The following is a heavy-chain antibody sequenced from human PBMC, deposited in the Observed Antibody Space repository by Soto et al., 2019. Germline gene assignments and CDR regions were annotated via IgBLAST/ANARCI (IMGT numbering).Heavy chain of an antibody. CDR3: ARVGRRRYVDY. J-gene: IGHJ4*02. D-gene: IGHD1-1*01. V-gene: IGHV1-2*02. CDR1: GYTFTVYF. CDR2: INPNSGGT. Sequence: QVQLVQSGAEVKKPGASVKVSCKSSGYTFTVYFIQWVRQAPGQGLEWMGWINPNSGGTNYSQKFQGRVTMTRDRATGPAYVDMSRLRSYDTAVEYCARVGRRRYVDYYGQESLFTVCS.